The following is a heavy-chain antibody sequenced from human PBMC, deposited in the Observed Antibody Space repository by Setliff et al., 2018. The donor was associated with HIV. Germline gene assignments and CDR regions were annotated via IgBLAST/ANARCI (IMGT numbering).Heavy chain of an antibody. D-gene: IGHD2-21*02. CDR1: GYSIRDNFF. CDR3: ARHDCGGDCSINWFDP. CDR2: IFYTGTT. V-gene: IGHV4-38-2*01. Sequence: SETLSLTCAVSGYSIRDNFFWGWVRQPPGKGLEWIGSIFYTGTTYYNPSLKSRVTLSLDTSKNRFSLELTSVTAADTAVYYCARHDCGGDCSINWFDPWGQGTLVTV. J-gene: IGHJ5*02.